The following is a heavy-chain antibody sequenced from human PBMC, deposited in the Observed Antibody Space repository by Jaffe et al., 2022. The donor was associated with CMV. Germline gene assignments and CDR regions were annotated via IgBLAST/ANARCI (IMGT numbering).Heavy chain of an antibody. D-gene: IGHD6-13*01. Sequence: EVQLLESGGGLVQPGGSLRLSCAASGFTFSSYAMSWVRQAPGKGLEWVSAISGSGGSTYYADSVKGRFTISRDNSKNTLYLQMNSLRAEDTAVYYCAKGYSSSPRGYYYYGMDVWGQGTTVTVSS. J-gene: IGHJ6*02. V-gene: IGHV3-23*01. CDR1: GFTFSSYA. CDR2: ISGSGGST. CDR3: AKGYSSSPRGYYYYGMDV.